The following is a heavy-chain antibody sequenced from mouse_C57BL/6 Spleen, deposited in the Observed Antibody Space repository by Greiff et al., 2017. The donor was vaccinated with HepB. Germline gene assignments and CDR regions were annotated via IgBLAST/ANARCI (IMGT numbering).Heavy chain of an antibody. CDR3: ARGDYDGAY. D-gene: IGHD2-4*01. J-gene: IGHJ3*01. CDR1: GYTFTDYY. CDR2: INPNNGGT. Sequence: EVQLQQSGPELVKPGASVKISCKASGYTFTDYYMNWVKQSHGKSLEWIGDINPNNGGTSYNQKFKGKATLTVDKSSSTAYMELRSLTSEDSAVYYCARGDYDGAYWGQGTRVTVSA. V-gene: IGHV1-26*01.